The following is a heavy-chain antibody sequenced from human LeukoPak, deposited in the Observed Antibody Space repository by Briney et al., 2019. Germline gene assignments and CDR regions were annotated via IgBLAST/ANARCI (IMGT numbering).Heavy chain of an antibody. V-gene: IGHV3-23*01. CDR2: IGSGDDL. CDR3: AKDATPGNSAYDYFDY. Sequence: GGSLRLSCAASGFTFRIHAMSWVRQAPGKGLEWVSTIGSGDDLHYADSVKGRFTVSRDDFQNTLYLQMNSLRAEDAAIYYCAKDATPGNSAYDYFDYWGQGTLVTVSS. CDR1: GFTFRIHA. D-gene: IGHD1-7*01. J-gene: IGHJ4*02.